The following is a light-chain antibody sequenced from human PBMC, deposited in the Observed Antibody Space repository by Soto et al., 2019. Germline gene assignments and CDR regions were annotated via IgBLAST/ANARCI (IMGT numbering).Light chain of an antibody. J-gene: IGKJ4*01. CDR3: QQSFTTPLT. CDR1: HSISTS. Sequence: DFQMTQSPSSLSASVGDRVTMSCRSSHSISTSLNWYQQKPGKAPNLLIYDADTLHRGVPSRFSGSGSGTEFTLTSSGLQPEDFATYFCQQSFTTPLTFGAGTKVEIK. CDR2: DAD. V-gene: IGKV1-39*01.